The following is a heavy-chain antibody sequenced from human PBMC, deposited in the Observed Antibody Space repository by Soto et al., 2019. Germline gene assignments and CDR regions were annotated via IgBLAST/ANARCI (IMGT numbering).Heavy chain of an antibody. D-gene: IGHD6-19*01. J-gene: IGHJ4*02. V-gene: IGHV3-48*02. Sequence: EVQLVESGGGSVQPGGSLRLSCAASGFTFSTFSMNWVRQAPGRGLERISYIRGGGRPISYADSVKGRFTSSRVNAKNPLYLQMDSLPDEDTAVHYCARDLGWGFDSCGQGTLVTVSA. CDR1: GFTFSTFS. CDR2: IRGGGRPI. CDR3: ARDLGWGFDS.